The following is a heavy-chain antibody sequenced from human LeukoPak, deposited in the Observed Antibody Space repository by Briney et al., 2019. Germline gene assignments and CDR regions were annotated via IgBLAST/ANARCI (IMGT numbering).Heavy chain of an antibody. CDR1: GFTFSSYE. D-gene: IGHD4-23*01. CDR3: AKGIDYGGNSWGPYFDY. CDR2: ISSSGSTI. J-gene: IGHJ4*02. Sequence: GGSLRLSCAASGFTFSSYEMNWVRQAPGKGLEWVSYISSSGSTIYYADSVKGRFTISRDNAKNSLYLQMNSLRAEDMALYYCAKGIDYGGNSWGPYFDYWGQGTLVTVSS. V-gene: IGHV3-48*03.